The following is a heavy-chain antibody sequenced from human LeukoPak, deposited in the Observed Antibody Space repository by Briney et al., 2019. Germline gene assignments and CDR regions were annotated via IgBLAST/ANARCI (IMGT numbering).Heavy chain of an antibody. CDR3: ARDRRDTAMVTYFDY. CDR2: ISGSGGST. J-gene: IGHJ4*02. D-gene: IGHD5-18*01. Sequence: GGSLRLSCAASGFTFSSYAMSWVRQAPGKGLEWVSAISGSGGSTYYADSVKGRFTISRDNSKNTLYLQMNSLRAEDTAVYYCARDRRDTAMVTYFDYWGQGTLVTVSS. CDR1: GFTFSSYA. V-gene: IGHV3-23*01.